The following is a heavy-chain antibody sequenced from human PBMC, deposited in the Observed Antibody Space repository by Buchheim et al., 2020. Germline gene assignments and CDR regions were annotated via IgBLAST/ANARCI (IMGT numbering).Heavy chain of an antibody. CDR1: GGSVSSGSYY. CDR3: AREVHYYDSSGYYSSRGGFDY. CDR2: IYYSGST. Sequence: QVQLQQWGAGLLKPSETLSLTCTVSGGSVSSGSYYWSWIRQPPGKGLEWIGYIYYSGSTNYNPSLKSRVTISVDTSKNLFALKLSSVTAADTAVYYCAREVHYYDSSGYYSSRGGFDYWGQGTL. V-gene: IGHV4-61*01. J-gene: IGHJ4*02. D-gene: IGHD3-22*01.